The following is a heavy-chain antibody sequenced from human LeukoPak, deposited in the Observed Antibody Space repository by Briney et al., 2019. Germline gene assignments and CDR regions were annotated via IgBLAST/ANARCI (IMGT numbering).Heavy chain of an antibody. CDR2: IWSDGTNQ. CDR3: AKDAQRGFDYSNSLEY. CDR1: GFTFSHYG. Sequence: GGSLRLSCAASGFTFSHYGMHWVRQAPGKGLEGVAVIWSDGTNQYYGDSVKGRFTISRDDSGNTVYLQMNSLRPEDTGVYYCAKDAQRGFDYSNSLEYWGQGTPVTVST. D-gene: IGHD4-11*01. V-gene: IGHV3-33*06. J-gene: IGHJ4*02.